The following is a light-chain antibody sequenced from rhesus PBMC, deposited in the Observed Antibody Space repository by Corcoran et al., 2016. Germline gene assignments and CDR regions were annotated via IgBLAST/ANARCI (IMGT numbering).Light chain of an antibody. J-gene: IGKJ4*01. CDR3: QQYSSGPLT. CDR2: KAS. CDR1: QGISSW. Sequence: DIQMTQSPSSLSASVGDTVTITCRASQGISSWLAWYQQKPGKAPKLRIYKASSLHSGVPSRLSGSGSGTDFTLTISSLQSEDFATYYCQQYSSGPLTFGGGTKVELK. V-gene: IGKV1-22*01.